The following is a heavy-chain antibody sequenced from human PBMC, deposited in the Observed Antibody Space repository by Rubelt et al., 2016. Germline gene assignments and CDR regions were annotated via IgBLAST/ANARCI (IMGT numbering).Heavy chain of an antibody. V-gene: IGHV4-61*08. CDR3: ARSTAHSDFDY. CDR1: GASISSAGFS. D-gene: IGHD2-8*02. Sequence: QVQLQESGPGLVKPSQTLSLTCAVSGASISSAGFSWSWIRQPPGKGLEWLGYIFYSGSTNDNPSLKSRVTISVDTSKNQFSLKLGSVTAADTAVYYCARSTAHSDFDYWGQGTLVTVSS. J-gene: IGHJ4*02. CDR2: IFYSGST.